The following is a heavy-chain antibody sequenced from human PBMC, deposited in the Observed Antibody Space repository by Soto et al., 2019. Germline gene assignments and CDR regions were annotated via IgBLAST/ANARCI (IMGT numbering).Heavy chain of an antibody. Sequence: GGSLRLSCAASGFTFSSHSMNWVRQAPGKGLEWVSYISSSGITIYYADSVKGRFTISRDNAENSLFLQMNSLRAEDTAIYFCARDRYDAFDIWGQGTMVTVSS. J-gene: IGHJ3*02. D-gene: IGHD3-9*01. V-gene: IGHV3-48*04. CDR3: ARDRYDAFDI. CDR1: GFTFSSHS. CDR2: ISSSGITI.